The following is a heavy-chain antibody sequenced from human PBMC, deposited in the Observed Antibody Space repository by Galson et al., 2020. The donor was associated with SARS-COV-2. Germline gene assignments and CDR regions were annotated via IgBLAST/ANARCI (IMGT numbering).Heavy chain of an antibody. V-gene: IGHV4-39*02. CDR3: ARRQAMVRGVITPDY. CDR2: IYYSGST. CDR1: GGSISSSDYY. D-gene: IGHD3-10*01. Sequence: NASETLCLTCTVSGGSISSSDYYWGCICQPPGKGLEWIGSIYYSGSTYYNPSLKSRVTISVDTSKNHFSLKLSSVTAADTAVYYCARRQAMVRGVITPDYWGQGTLVTVSS. J-gene: IGHJ4*02.